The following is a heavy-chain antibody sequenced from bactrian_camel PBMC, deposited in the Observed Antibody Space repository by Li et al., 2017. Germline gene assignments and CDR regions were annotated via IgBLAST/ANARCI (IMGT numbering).Heavy chain of an antibody. V-gene: IGHV3S10*01. CDR3: AADPRPSSNVPPLSVERYQY. Sequence: VQLVESGGGLVLPGGSLSLSCAASTSTPNTYHMAWFRQAHGLEREGVAFRDTDGTTSYADSVKGRFTISKDNAKNILYLQMEDLKPEDTAMYYCAADPRPSSNVPPLSVERYQYWGQGTQVTVS. J-gene: IGHJ4*01. CDR2: RDTDGTT. CDR1: TSTPNTYH.